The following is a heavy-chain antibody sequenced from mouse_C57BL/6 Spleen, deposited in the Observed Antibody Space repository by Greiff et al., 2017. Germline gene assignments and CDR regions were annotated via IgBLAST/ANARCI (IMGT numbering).Heavy chain of an antibody. V-gene: IGHV1-64*01. CDR1: GYTFTSYW. J-gene: IGHJ3*01. CDR3: ARSVYYGTPWFAY. Sequence: QVQLQQSGAELVKPGASVKLSCKASGYTFTSYWMHWVKQRPGQGLEWIGMIHPNSGSTNYNEKFKSKATLTVDKSSSAAYMQLSSLTSDDSAVYYCARSVYYGTPWFAYGAQGTLVTVSA. D-gene: IGHD2-1*01. CDR2: IHPNSGST.